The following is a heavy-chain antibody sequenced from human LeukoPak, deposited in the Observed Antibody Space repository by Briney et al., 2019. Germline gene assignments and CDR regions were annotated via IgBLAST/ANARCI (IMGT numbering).Heavy chain of an antibody. CDR1: GGTFSSYT. J-gene: IGHJ6*03. V-gene: IGHV1-69*04. D-gene: IGHD2-2*01. CDR3: ARDGIVVVPAAATPQDYYYYYMDV. Sequence: SVKVSCKASGGTFSSYTISWVRQAPGQGLEWMGRIIPILGIANYAQKFQGRVTITADESTSTAYMELSSLRSEDTAVYYCARDGIVVVPAAATPQDYYYYYMDVWGKGTTVTVSS. CDR2: IIPILGIA.